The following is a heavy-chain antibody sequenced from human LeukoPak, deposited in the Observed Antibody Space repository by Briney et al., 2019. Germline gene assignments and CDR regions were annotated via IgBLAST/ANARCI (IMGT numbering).Heavy chain of an antibody. D-gene: IGHD1-26*01. CDR3: ARDWDGRSDSFDP. Sequence: ASVKVSCKASGYTFTSYDINWVRQATGQGLEWMGWMNPNSGNTGYAQNFQGRVTMTTDTSTSTAYMELGSLTSDDTAVYYCARDWDGRSDSFDPWGQGTLVTVSS. V-gene: IGHV1-8*01. CDR2: MNPNSGNT. J-gene: IGHJ5*02. CDR1: GYTFTSYD.